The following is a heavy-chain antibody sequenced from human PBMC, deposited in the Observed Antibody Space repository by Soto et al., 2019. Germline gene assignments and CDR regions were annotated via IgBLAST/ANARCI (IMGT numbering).Heavy chain of an antibody. V-gene: IGHV4-39*01. CDR2: IYYSGST. D-gene: IGHD5-12*01. Sequence: SETMSLTCTVSGGSINSSSDYWGWIRQPPGKGLEWIGSIYYSGSTYYNPSLKSRVTISVDTSKNQFSLKLSSVTAADTAVYYCARRYSGYDFLDCWGQGTLVTVSS. J-gene: IGHJ4*02. CDR3: ARRYSGYDFLDC. CDR1: GGSINSSSDY.